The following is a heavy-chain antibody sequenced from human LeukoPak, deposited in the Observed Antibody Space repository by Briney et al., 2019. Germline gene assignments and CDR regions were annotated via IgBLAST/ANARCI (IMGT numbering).Heavy chain of an antibody. V-gene: IGHV3-20*04. CDR3: ARGVSRYYYYGMDV. Sequence: GGSLRLSCAASGFTFDDYGMSWVRQAPGKGLEWVSGINWNGGSTGYADSVKGRFTISRDNAKNSLCLQMNSLRAEDTTLYYCARGVSRYYYYGMDVWGQGTTVTVSS. J-gene: IGHJ6*02. CDR2: INWNGGST. CDR1: GFTFDDYG.